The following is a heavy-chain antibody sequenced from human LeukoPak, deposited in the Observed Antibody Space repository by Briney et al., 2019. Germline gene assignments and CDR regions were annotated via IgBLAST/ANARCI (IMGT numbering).Heavy chain of an antibody. CDR3: ARGRGGRSTVTTSSSPGEYYYMDV. CDR1: GFTVSSNY. D-gene: IGHD4-17*01. CDR2: INHSGST. J-gene: IGHJ6*03. V-gene: IGHV4-34*01. Sequence: GSLRLSCAASGFTVSSNYMSWVRQAPGKGLEWIGEINHSGSTNYNPSLKSRVTISVDTSKNQFSLKLSSVTAADTAVYYCARGRGGRSTVTTSSSPGEYYYMDVWGKGTTVTVSS.